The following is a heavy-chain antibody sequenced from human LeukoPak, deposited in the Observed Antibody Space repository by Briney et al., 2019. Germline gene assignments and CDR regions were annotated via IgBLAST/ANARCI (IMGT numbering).Heavy chain of an antibody. CDR1: GDSISSSDYY. Sequence: SETLSLTCTVSGDSISSSDYYWGWLRHSPGKGLEWIVRISYSGKTFYNPSLKSRVTMSVDTSKNLFSLRQNSVTAADTAVYYCSRLTHSYYADTAGYYPYYYMDVWGEGATVTVSS. D-gene: IGHD3-22*01. CDR3: SRLTHSYYADTAGYYPYYYMDV. J-gene: IGHJ6*03. V-gene: IGHV4-39*02. CDR2: ISYSGKT.